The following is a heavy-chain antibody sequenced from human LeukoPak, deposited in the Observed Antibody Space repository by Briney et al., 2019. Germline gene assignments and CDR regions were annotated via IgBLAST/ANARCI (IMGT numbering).Heavy chain of an antibody. CDR2: ISWNSGSI. CDR3: AKVSPDYCSSTSCYMGNFDY. CDR1: GFTFDDYA. Sequence: PGRFLRLSCAASGFTFDDYAMHWVRQAPGKGLEWVSGISWNSGSIGYADSVKGRFTISRDNAKNSLYLQMNSLRAEDTALYYCAKVSPDYCSSTSCYMGNFDYWGQGTLVTVSS. D-gene: IGHD2-2*02. V-gene: IGHV3-9*01. J-gene: IGHJ4*02.